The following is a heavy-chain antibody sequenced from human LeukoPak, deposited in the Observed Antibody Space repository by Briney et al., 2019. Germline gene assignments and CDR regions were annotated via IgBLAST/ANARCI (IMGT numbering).Heavy chain of an antibody. Sequence: GGSLRLSCAASGFTFSSYAMSWVRQAPGKGLEWVSAISSSGDTTYYADSVKGRFTISRDNSKTTLYGQMNSLRAEDTATYYCAKGDRVAAAAMVDYWGQGTLVTVSS. D-gene: IGHD6-13*01. CDR2: ISSSGDTT. CDR1: GFTFSSYA. V-gene: IGHV3-23*01. CDR3: AKGDRVAAAAMVDY. J-gene: IGHJ4*02.